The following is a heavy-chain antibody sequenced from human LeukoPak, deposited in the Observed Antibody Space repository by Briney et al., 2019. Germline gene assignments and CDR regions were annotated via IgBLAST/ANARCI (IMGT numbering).Heavy chain of an antibody. D-gene: IGHD2-2*02. CDR2: IYYSGST. CDR1: GGSISSSSYY. V-gene: IGHV4-39*01. CDR3: ARPLCSSTSCYTSWFDP. Sequence: SETLSLTCTVSGGSISSSSYYWGWIRQPPGKGLEWIGSIYYSGSTYYNPSLKSRVTISVDTSKNQFSLKLSSVTAADTAVYYCARPLCSSTSCYTSWFDPWGQGTLVTVSS. J-gene: IGHJ5*02.